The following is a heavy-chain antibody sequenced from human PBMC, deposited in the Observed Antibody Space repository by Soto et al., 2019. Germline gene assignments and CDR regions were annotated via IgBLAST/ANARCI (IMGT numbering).Heavy chain of an antibody. CDR2: INSDGSST. V-gene: IGHV3-74*01. Sequence: GGSLRLSCAASGFTFSSYWMHWVRQAPGKGLVWVSRINSDGSSTSYADSVKGRFTISRDNAKNTLYLQMNSLRAEDTAVYYCARVNEGILRYFDWLLSFDYWGQGTLVTVSS. CDR1: GFTFSSYW. J-gene: IGHJ4*02. CDR3: ARVNEGILRYFDWLLSFDY. D-gene: IGHD3-9*01.